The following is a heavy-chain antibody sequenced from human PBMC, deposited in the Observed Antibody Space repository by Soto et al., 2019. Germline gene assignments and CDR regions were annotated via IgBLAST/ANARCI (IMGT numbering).Heavy chain of an antibody. Sequence: QVQLVQSGAEVKKPGASVKVSCKASGYTFTGYYMHWVRQAPGQGLEWMGWINPNSGGTNYAQKFQGRVTMTRDTSISTAYMELSRLRSDDTAVYSCASSTGHCSGGSCYSVGYYFDYWGQGTLVTVSS. V-gene: IGHV1-2*02. CDR3: ASSTGHCSGGSCYSVGYYFDY. J-gene: IGHJ4*02. CDR1: GYTFTGYY. D-gene: IGHD2-15*01. CDR2: INPNSGGT.